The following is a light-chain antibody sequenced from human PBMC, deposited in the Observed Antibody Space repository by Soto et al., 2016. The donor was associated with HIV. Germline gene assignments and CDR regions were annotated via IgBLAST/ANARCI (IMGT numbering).Light chain of an antibody. CDR2: GKN. J-gene: IGLJ1*01. V-gene: IGLV3-19*01. CDR1: SLRHYY. CDR3: HCRDGSTNYHV. Sequence: SSELTQDPAVSVALGQTVRITCRGDSLRHYYASWYQQKPGQAPLLVIYGKNTRPSGIPDRFSGSSSENTASLSIIGAQAEDEADYFCHCRDGSTNYHVFGTGTKVTVL.